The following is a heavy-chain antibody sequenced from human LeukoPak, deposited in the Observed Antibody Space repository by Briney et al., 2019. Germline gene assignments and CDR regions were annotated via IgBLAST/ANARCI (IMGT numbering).Heavy chain of an antibody. CDR3: TRLMRGVTGVVDQ. J-gene: IGHJ4*02. Sequence: GSLRLSCTASGFTFGDYAMSWFRQGPGKGLQWVAFIRSKTSGGTAEYAASVQGRFTISRDDSKSIVYLQIDSLRTEDTAVYYCTRLMRGVTGVVDQWGLGTLVTASS. V-gene: IGHV3-49*03. CDR2: IRSKTSGGTA. CDR1: GFTFGDYA. D-gene: IGHD2-8*01.